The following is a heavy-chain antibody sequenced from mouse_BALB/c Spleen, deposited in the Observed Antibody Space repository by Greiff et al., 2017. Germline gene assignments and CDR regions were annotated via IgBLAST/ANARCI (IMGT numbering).Heavy chain of an antibody. CDR2: IWTGGGT. CDR3: VRGYGKAMDY. J-gene: IGHJ4*01. Sequence: QVQLKESGPGLVAPSQSLSITCTVSGFSLTSYDISWIRQPPGKGLEWLGVIWTGGGTNYNSAFMSRLSISKDNSKSQVFLKMNSLQTDDTAIYYCVRGYGKAMDYWGQGTSVTVSS. D-gene: IGHD2-10*02. V-gene: IGHV2-9-2*01. CDR1: GFSLTSYD.